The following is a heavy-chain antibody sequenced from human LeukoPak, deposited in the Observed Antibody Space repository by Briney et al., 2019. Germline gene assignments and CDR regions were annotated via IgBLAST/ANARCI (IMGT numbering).Heavy chain of an antibody. CDR3: ARSGGRREYDILTGYSQRGEFDY. J-gene: IGHJ4*02. D-gene: IGHD3-9*01. V-gene: IGHV3-21*01. CDR1: GFTFSSYS. CDR2: ISSSSSYI. Sequence: GGSLRLSCAASGFTFSSYSMNWVRQAPGKGLEWFSSISSSSSYIYYADSVKGRFTISRDNAKNSLYLQMNSLRAEDTAVYYCARSGGRREYDILTGYSQRGEFDYWGQGTLVTVSS.